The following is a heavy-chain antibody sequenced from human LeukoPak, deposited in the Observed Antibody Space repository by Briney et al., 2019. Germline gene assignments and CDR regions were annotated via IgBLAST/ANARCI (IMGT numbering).Heavy chain of an antibody. V-gene: IGHV3-7*01. CDR2: IKQDGSEK. Sequence: GGSLRLSCAASGFTFSSYWMSWVRQAPGKGLEWVANIKQDGSEKYYVDSVKGRFTISRDNAKNSLYLQMNSLRAEDTAVYYCARDIGYYDSNGYPYYWGQGTLVTVSS. CDR1: GFTFSSYW. CDR3: ARDIGYYDSNGYPYY. D-gene: IGHD3-22*01. J-gene: IGHJ4*02.